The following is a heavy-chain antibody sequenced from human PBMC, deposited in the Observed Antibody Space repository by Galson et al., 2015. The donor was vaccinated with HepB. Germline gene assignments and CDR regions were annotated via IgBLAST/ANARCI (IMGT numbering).Heavy chain of an antibody. Sequence: SLRLSCAASGFTFSHYGMVWVRQVPGKGLEWMSFISRHGDTKLYADSVKGRFSISRDNSGNTLHLLMNSLSAEDTAVYFCGIVPGPMDVWGKGTTVTVSP. CDR1: GFTFSHYG. CDR2: ISRHGDTK. V-gene: IGHV3-30*03. J-gene: IGHJ6*04. CDR3: GIVPGPMDV. D-gene: IGHD3-16*02.